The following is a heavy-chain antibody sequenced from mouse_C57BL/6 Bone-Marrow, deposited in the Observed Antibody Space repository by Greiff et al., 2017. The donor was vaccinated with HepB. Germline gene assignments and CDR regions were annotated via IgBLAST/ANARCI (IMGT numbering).Heavy chain of an antibody. J-gene: IGHJ2*01. Sequence: EVKVEESGGGLVKPGGSLKLSCAASGFTFSSYAMSWVRQTPEKRLEWVATISDGGSYTYYPDNVKGRFTISRDNAKNNLYLQMSHLKSEDTAMYYCARGDYVGYWGQGTTLTVSS. CDR1: GFTFSSYA. CDR3: ARGDYVGY. V-gene: IGHV5-4*03. CDR2: ISDGGSYT.